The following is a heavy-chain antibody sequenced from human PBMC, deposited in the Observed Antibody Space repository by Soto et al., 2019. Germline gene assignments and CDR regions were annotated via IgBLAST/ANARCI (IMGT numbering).Heavy chain of an antibody. J-gene: IGHJ3*02. CDR3: ARDPYGSGPAFDI. CDR1: GFTFSSYS. Sequence: GGSLRLSCAASGFTFSSYSMNWVRQAPGKGLEWVSSISSSSSYIYYVDSVKGRFTISRDNAKNSLYLQMNSLRAEDTAVYYCARDPYGSGPAFDIWGQGTMVTVSS. D-gene: IGHD3-10*01. CDR2: ISSSSSYI. V-gene: IGHV3-21*01.